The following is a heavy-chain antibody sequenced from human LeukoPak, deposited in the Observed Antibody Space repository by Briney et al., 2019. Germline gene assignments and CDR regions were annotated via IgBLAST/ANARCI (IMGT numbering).Heavy chain of an antibody. CDR2: IYTSGST. CDR1: GGSISSYY. CDR3: ARGVVRRGPDNWFDP. V-gene: IGHV4-4*07. J-gene: IGHJ5*02. D-gene: IGHD2-2*01. Sequence: SETLSLTCTVSGGSISSYYWSWIRQLAGKGLEWIGRIYTSGSTDYNPSLKSRVPMSVDTSKNQFSLKLSSVTAADTAVYYCARGVVRRGPDNWFDPWGQGTLVTVSS.